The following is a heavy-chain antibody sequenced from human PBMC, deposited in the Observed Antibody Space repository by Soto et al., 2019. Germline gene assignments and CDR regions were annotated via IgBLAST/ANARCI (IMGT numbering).Heavy chain of an antibody. CDR1: GFTFSSYA. Sequence: GGSLRLSCAASGFTFSSYAMHWVHQAPGKGLEWVAVISYDGSNKYYADSVKGRFTISRDNSKNTLYLQMNSLRAEDTAVYYCARDALRRYFDWLLGRGFDPWGQGTLVTVSS. CDR2: ISYDGSNK. CDR3: ARDALRRYFDWLLGRGFDP. V-gene: IGHV3-30-3*01. J-gene: IGHJ5*02. D-gene: IGHD3-9*01.